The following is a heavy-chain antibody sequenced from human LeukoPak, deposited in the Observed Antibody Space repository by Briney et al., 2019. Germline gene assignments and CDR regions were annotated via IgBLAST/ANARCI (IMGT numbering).Heavy chain of an antibody. Sequence: SETLSLTCAVYGGSFSGYYWSWIRQPPGKGLEWIGEINHSGSTNYNPSLKSRVTISVDTSKNQFSLKLSSVTAADTAVYYCARVGSWIQLWSRRAFDIWAKGQWSPSLQ. D-gene: IGHD5-18*01. CDR2: INHSGST. J-gene: IGHJ3*02. CDR1: GGSFSGYY. V-gene: IGHV4-34*01. CDR3: ARVGSWIQLWSRRAFDI.